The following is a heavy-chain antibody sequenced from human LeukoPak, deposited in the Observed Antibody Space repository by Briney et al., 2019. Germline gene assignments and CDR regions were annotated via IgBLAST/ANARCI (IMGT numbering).Heavy chain of an antibody. CDR3: VRESRTVTTIGLDSRYFDY. D-gene: IGHD4-17*01. CDR1: GFTFSSYS. J-gene: IGHJ4*02. V-gene: IGHV3-48*02. Sequence: GGSLRFSCAASGFTFSSYSMNWVRQAPGKGLEWVSYISSSSSTIYYADSVKGRFTISRDNAKNSLYLQMNSLRDEDTAVYYCVRESRTVTTIGLDSRYFDYWGQGTLVTVSS. CDR2: ISSSSSTI.